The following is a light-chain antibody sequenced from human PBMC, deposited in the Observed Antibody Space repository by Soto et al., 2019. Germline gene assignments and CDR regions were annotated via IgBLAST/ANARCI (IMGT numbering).Light chain of an antibody. V-gene: IGKV1-27*01. Sequence: DIQMTQSPSSLSAAVGDRVTITCRASQGIDTYLAWYQQKPGKVPTLLIYAASTLQSGVPSRFSGSGSGTDFTLTISRLQPEDVATYYCQKYTRAPFTFGPGTKVDIK. J-gene: IGKJ3*01. CDR3: QKYTRAPFT. CDR1: QGIDTY. CDR2: AAS.